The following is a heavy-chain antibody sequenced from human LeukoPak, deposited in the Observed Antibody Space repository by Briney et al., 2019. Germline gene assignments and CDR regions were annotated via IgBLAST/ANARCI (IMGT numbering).Heavy chain of an antibody. CDR1: GFPFSSYA. V-gene: IGHV3-64D*09. Sequence: GGSLRLSCSASGFPFSSYAMEWVRPAPGKGLEYVSAISDSGGITYYADSVKGRFTISRYNSKNTLYLQMSSLGAEDTAVYFCVRGYSFGPYSMDVWGQGTTVTVSS. D-gene: IGHD2-15*01. CDR3: VRGYSFGPYSMDV. J-gene: IGHJ6*02. CDR2: ISDSGGIT.